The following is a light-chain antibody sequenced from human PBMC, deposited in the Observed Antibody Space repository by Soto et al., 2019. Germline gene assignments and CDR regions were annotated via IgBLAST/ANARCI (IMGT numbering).Light chain of an antibody. CDR3: CSYAGNNMGV. CDR1: SSDVGGYSL. CDR2: EGT. V-gene: IGLV2-23*01. J-gene: IGLJ2*01. Sequence: QSALTQPASVSGSPGQSITISCTGTSSDVGGYSLVSWYQQHPGKAPKLMIYEGTKRPSGVSNRFSGSKSGNTASLTISGLQDEDEADYYCCSYAGNNMGVFGGGTKLTVL.